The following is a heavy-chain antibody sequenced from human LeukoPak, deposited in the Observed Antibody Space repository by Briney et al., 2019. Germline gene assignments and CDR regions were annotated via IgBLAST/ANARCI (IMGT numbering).Heavy chain of an antibody. J-gene: IGHJ6*03. Sequence: GATVKICCKSSGYTITPHYMHWVRQAPGKGLEGVGRVDPEDGEIIYAEKFQGRLTISADTSTDTGFMELSSLESEDTAMYYCATTLRGWYLDVWGKGTTVIVTS. D-gene: IGHD6-19*01. CDR2: VDPEDGEI. CDR1: GYTITPHY. V-gene: IGHV1-69-2*01. CDR3: ATTLRGWYLDV.